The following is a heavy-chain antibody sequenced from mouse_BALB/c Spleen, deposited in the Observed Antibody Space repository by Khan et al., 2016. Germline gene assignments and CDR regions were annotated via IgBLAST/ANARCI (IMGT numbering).Heavy chain of an antibody. Sequence: EVQLQVSGPGLVKPSQSLSLTCTVTGYSITSDYAWNWIRQFPGNKLEWMGYISYSGSTSYNPSLKSRISITRDTSKNQFFLQLNSVTTEDTATXYCARNGNRYERTWFAYWGQGTLVTVSA. CDR3: ARNGNRYERTWFAY. V-gene: IGHV3-2*02. J-gene: IGHJ3*01. CDR1: GYSITSDYA. D-gene: IGHD2-14*01. CDR2: ISYSGST.